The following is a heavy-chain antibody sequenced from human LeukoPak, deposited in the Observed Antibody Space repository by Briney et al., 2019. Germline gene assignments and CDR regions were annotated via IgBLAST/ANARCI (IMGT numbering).Heavy chain of an antibody. D-gene: IGHD6-13*01. CDR2: INPSGGT. V-gene: IGHV1-46*01. CDR1: GFTFSSYG. CDR3: AREGVAGTGLDY. J-gene: IGHJ4*02. Sequence: GGSLRLSCAASGFTFSSYGMHWVRQAPGQGLEWMGIINPSGGTSYAQKLQGRITMTRDPSTSTLLMELSSLRSEDTAVYYCAREGVAGTGLDYWGQGTLVTVSS.